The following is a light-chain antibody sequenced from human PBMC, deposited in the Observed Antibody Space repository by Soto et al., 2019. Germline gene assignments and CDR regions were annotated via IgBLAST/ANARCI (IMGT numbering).Light chain of an antibody. V-gene: IGKV1-12*01. J-gene: IGKJ5*01. CDR1: QAVNSW. CDR2: DVS. CDR3: QQSNNHPIS. Sequence: DNQLTQSPSSISASVGASVTITCRASQAVNSWLAWFQQKPGMAPKLVIYDVSSLQSGVPSRFSGSGSGTEFTLTISSLQPEDFATYYCQQSNNHPISFGQGTRLEIK.